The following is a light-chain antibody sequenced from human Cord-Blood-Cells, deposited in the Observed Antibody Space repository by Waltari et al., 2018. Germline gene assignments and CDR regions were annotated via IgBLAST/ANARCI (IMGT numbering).Light chain of an antibody. CDR3: QQYGSSHT. V-gene: IGKV3-20*01. CDR2: GAS. Sequence: ETVLTQSPGTLSLSPGERATLSCRASQCVSSSYLAWYQKKPGQAPRLLNYGASSMATGIPDRFSGSGSGTDFTLTISRLEPEDFAVYYCQQYGSSHTFGQGTKVEIK. CDR1: QCVSSSY. J-gene: IGKJ1*01.